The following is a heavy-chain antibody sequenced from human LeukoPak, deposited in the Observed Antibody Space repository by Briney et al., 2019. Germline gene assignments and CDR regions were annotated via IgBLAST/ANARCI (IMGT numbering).Heavy chain of an antibody. CDR3: ARSGPYYYHYLDV. Sequence: SETLSLTCTVSGYSLTNGYYWVWIRQPPGKGLEWIGAVYHSGSTYYNPSFRSRVAISVDTSKNHFSLKLSSVTAADTAVFFCARSGPYYYHYLDVWGKGTTVTVSS. V-gene: IGHV4-38-2*02. CDR1: GYSLTNGYY. J-gene: IGHJ6*03. D-gene: IGHD3-10*01. CDR2: VYHSGST.